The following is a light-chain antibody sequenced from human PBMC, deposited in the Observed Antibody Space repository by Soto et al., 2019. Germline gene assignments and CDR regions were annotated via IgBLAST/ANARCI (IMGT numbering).Light chain of an antibody. Sequence: QSALAQPRSLSGSHGHSVTISCTGTSTDVGASNNVSWYQQLPGRAPKLMIYDVSERPSGVPDRFSGSKSGNTASLTISGLQADDEADYYCCSYAVTFYVFGTGTKVTVL. CDR2: DVS. J-gene: IGLJ1*01. CDR3: CSYAVTFYV. V-gene: IGLV2-11*01. CDR1: STDVGASNN.